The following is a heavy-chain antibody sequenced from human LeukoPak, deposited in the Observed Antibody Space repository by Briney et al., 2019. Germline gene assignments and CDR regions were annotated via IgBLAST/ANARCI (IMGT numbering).Heavy chain of an antibody. Sequence: GGSLRLSCAASGFTFSSYSMNWVRQAPGKGLEWVSFLSSSSSSIYYADSVKGRFSISRDNAKNSLYLQMNSLRAEDTAVYYCARIVGASRTEYWGQGTLVIVSS. J-gene: IGHJ4*02. CDR3: ARIVGASRTEY. CDR2: LSSSSSSI. D-gene: IGHD1-26*01. CDR1: GFTFSSYS. V-gene: IGHV3-48*04.